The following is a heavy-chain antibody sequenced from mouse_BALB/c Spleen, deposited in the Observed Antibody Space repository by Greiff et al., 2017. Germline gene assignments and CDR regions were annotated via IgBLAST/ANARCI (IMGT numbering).Heavy chain of an antibody. D-gene: IGHD2-4*01. Sequence: EVMLVESGAELVKPGASVKLSCTASGFNIKDTYMHWVKQRPEQGLEWIGRIDPANGNTKYDPKFQGKATITADTSSNTAYLQLSSLTSEDTAVYYCARFRMITGRYYYAMDYWGQGTSVTVSS. V-gene: IGHV14-3*02. J-gene: IGHJ4*01. CDR3: ARFRMITGRYYYAMDY. CDR2: IDPANGNT. CDR1: GFNIKDTY.